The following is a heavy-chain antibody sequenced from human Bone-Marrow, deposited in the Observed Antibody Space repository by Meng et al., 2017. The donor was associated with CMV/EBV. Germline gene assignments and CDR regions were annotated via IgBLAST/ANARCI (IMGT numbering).Heavy chain of an antibody. V-gene: IGHV1-69*05. D-gene: IGHD2-2*01. J-gene: IGHJ6*02. CDR1: GGTFSSYA. CDR2: IIPIFGTA. Sequence: SVKVSCKASGGTFSSYAISWVRQAPGQGLEWMGGIIPIFGTANYAQKFQGRVTITTDESTSTAYMELSSLRSEDTAVYYCARVKTGYCSSTSCYPPLYGMDVWAQGTTVTVPS. CDR3: ARVKTGYCSSTSCYPPLYGMDV.